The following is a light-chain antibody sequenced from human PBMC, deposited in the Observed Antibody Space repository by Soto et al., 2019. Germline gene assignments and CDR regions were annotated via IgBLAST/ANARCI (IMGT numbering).Light chain of an antibody. V-gene: IGLV1-47*02. CDR1: SSNIGSNF. Sequence: QSVLTQPPSASGTPGQRVTISCSGSSSNIGSNFVYWYQQVPGTAPKLLIYYNNERPSGVPDRVSGSKSGTSASLAISGLRSEDEADYYCATWDDSLSGHWVFGGGTKVTVL. CDR3: ATWDDSLSGHWV. CDR2: YNN. J-gene: IGLJ3*02.